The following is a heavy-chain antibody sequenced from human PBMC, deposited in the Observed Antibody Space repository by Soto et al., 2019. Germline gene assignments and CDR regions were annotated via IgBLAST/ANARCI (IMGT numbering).Heavy chain of an antibody. CDR2: ISYDGSNK. V-gene: IGHV3-30*18. Sequence: GGSLRLSCAASGFTFSSYGMHWVRQAPGKGLEWVAVISYDGSNKYYADSVKGRFTISRDNSKNTLYLQMNSLRAEDTAVYYCAKVLGAATHDAFDIWGQGTMVTVSS. CDR3: AKVLGAATHDAFDI. J-gene: IGHJ3*02. D-gene: IGHD2-15*01. CDR1: GFTFSSYG.